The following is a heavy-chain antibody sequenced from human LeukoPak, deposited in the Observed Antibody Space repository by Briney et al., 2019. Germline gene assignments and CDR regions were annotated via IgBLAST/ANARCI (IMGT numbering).Heavy chain of an antibody. Sequence: GGSLSLSWAASGFTFSSYSRNWVRQAPGKGLEWVSSISSSSSYIYYADSVKGRFTISRDNAKNSVYLQMNSLRVEDRAVYFCAKDPDPRNGDFECWGQGTLVTVFS. CDR2: ISSSSSYI. CDR3: AKDPDPRNGDFEC. J-gene: IGHJ4*02. V-gene: IGHV3-21*03. D-gene: IGHD3-10*01. CDR1: GFTFSSYS.